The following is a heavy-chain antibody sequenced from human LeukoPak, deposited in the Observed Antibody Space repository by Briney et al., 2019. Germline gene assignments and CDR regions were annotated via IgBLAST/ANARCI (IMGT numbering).Heavy chain of an antibody. J-gene: IGHJ3*02. D-gene: IGHD5-18*01. CDR3: AGEIQLDAFDI. CDR1: GFTFSSYG. V-gene: IGHV3-30*03. CDR2: ISYDGSNK. Sequence: GGSLRLSCAASGFTFSSYGMHWVRQAPGMGLEWVAVISYDGSNKYYADSVKGRFTISRDNSKNTLYLQMNSLRAEDTAVYYCAGEIQLDAFDIWGQGTMVTVSS.